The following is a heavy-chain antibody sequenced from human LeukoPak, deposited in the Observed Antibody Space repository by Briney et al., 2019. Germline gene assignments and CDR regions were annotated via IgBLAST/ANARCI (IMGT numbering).Heavy chain of an antibody. J-gene: IGHJ4*02. CDR1: DGSISTGRYY. D-gene: IGHD6-6*01. CDR2: IFYSGST. CDR3: ARDSSSSSFGY. Sequence: SETLSLTCTVSDGSISTGRYYWGWIRQPPGKGLEWIGSIFYSGSTYYNPSLKSRVTISVDTSKNQFSLRLSSVTPADTAVYYCARDSSSSSFGYWGQGTLFTVSS. V-gene: IGHV4-39*02.